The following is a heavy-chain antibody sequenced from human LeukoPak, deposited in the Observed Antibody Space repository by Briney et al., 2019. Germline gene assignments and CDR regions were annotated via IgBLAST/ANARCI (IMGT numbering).Heavy chain of an antibody. Sequence: SETLSLTCTVSGGSISSSSYYWGWIRQPPGKGLEWIGSIYYSGSTYYNPSLKSRVTISVDTSKNQFSLKLSSVTAADTAVYYCARGMLEERNDAPYYYYYMDVWGKGTTVTVSS. V-gene: IGHV4-39*07. CDR3: ARGMLEERNDAPYYYYYMDV. CDR1: GGSISSSSYY. CDR2: IYYSGST. D-gene: IGHD1-1*01. J-gene: IGHJ6*03.